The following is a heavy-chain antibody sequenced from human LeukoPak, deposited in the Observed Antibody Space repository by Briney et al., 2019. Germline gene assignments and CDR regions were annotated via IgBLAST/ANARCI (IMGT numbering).Heavy chain of an antibody. V-gene: IGHV1-69*13. Sequence: GASVKVSCKASGGTFSSYAISWVRQAPGQGLEWMGGIIPIFGTASYAQKFQGRVTITADESTSTAYMELSSLRSEDTAVYYCARGGLGYCSSTSCYPAYYYYYMDVWAKGPRSPSP. CDR2: IIPIFGTA. CDR1: GGTFSSYA. D-gene: IGHD2-2*01. CDR3: ARGGLGYCSSTSCYPAYYYYYMDV. J-gene: IGHJ6*03.